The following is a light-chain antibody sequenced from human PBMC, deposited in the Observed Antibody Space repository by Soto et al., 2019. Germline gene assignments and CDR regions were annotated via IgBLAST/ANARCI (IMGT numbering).Light chain of an antibody. V-gene: IGLV2-8*01. CDR2: EVH. CDR1: DTDVGRYDY. J-gene: IGLJ1*01. Sequence: QSALTQPPSASGSPGQSVNISCTGADTDVGRYDYVSWYQLHPDTVPKLIIYEVHKRPSGVPARFSGSKSGNTASLIISGLQPGDEAEYYFSSYAGNNIIVFGSGTKVTVL. CDR3: SSYAGNNIIV.